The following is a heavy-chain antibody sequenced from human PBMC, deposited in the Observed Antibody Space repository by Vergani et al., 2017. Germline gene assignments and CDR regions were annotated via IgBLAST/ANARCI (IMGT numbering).Heavy chain of an antibody. CDR1: GYTFTSYD. Sequence: QVQLVQSGAEVKKPGASVKVSCKASGYTFTSYDINWVRQATGQGLEWMGWMNPNSGNTGYAQKFQGRVTMTRNTSISTAYMELSSLRDEDTAVYFCARDRGTVTRPRGYFDYWGQGTLVTVSS. CDR3: ARDRGTVTRPRGYFDY. CDR2: MNPNSGNT. V-gene: IGHV1-8*01. J-gene: IGHJ4*02. D-gene: IGHD4-17*01.